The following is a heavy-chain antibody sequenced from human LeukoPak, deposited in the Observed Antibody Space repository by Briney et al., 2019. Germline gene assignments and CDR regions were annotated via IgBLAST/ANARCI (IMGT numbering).Heavy chain of an antibody. CDR2: IYYSGST. CDR3: ARDVPRGTGCMDV. CDR1: GGSIKNYY. Sequence: SETLSLTCTVSGGSIKNYYWTWIRQPPGKGLEWIWYIYYSGSTSSNPSLKSRVTISVDTSKNQFSLRLKYVTAADTAVYYCARDVPRGTGCMDVWGKGTTVTVSS. D-gene: IGHD3-10*01. V-gene: IGHV4-59*01. J-gene: IGHJ6*03.